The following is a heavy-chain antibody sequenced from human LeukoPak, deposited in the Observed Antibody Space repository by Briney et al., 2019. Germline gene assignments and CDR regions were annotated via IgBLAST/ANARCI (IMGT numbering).Heavy chain of an antibody. J-gene: IGHJ1*01. CDR3: ARDLPLLPRPEYLQH. D-gene: IGHD1-26*01. CDR1: GFTFSSYC. Sequence: GGTLRLSCAVYGFTFSSYCWNWVRQAPGKGLEWVASISSSSSYIYYADAENRRFTISSDNAKNSLYQQMNSLRADDAVLYYCARDLPLLPRPEYLQHWGQGTPGTVSP. CDR2: ISSSSSYI. V-gene: IGHV3-21*03.